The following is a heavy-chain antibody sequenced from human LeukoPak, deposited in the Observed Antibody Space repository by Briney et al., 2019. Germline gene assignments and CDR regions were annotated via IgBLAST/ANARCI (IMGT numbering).Heavy chain of an antibody. CDR3: ARGITISLYYYGMDV. CDR2: IYPRDGST. CDR1: GYTFTSNY. D-gene: IGHD3-9*01. J-gene: IGHJ6*02. Sequence: GASVKVSCKASGYTFTSNYIHWVRQAPGQGLEWMGMIYPRDGSTSYAQKFQGRVTVTRDTSTSTVHMELSGLRSEDTAVYYCARGITISLYYYGMDVWGQGTTVTVTS. V-gene: IGHV1-46*01.